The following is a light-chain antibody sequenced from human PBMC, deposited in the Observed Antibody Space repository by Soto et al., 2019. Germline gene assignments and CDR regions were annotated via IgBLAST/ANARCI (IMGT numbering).Light chain of an antibody. CDR3: MQALQTPWT. Sequence: DIVMTQSPLSLPVTPGEPASISCRSSQSLLHSNGYNYLDWYLQKPGQSPQLLIYLGSDRASGVPDRFSGSGSGKDFTLKISRVEAEDVGAYYCMQALQTPWTFGQGTKVEIK. CDR1: QSLLHSNGYNY. J-gene: IGKJ1*01. CDR2: LGS. V-gene: IGKV2-28*01.